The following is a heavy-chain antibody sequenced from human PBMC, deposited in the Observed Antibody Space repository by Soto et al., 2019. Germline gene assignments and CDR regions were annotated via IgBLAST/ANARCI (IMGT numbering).Heavy chain of an antibody. Sequence: SETLSLTCTVSGGSIIRYYWSWILQPPWKGLEWIGYIYYSGSTNYNPSLKSRVTISVDTSKNQFSLKLSSVTAADTAVYYCARGYGSGSYSTPTDFDYWGQGTLVTVSS. J-gene: IGHJ4*02. V-gene: IGHV4-59*08. CDR3: ARGYGSGSYSTPTDFDY. D-gene: IGHD3-10*01. CDR2: IYYSGST. CDR1: GGSIIRYY.